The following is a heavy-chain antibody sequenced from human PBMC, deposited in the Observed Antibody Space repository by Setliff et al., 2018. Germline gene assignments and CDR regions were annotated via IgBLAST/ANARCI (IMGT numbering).Heavy chain of an antibody. J-gene: IGHJ1*01. CDR2: IQQDGSEK. D-gene: IGHD3-3*02. CDR1: GFTFSRYW. CDR3: VPLNLAGEARENFQL. Sequence: PGESLKISCAASGFTFSRYWMSWVRQAPGKGLEWVANIQQDGSEKYHVDSVMCRFTISRDNAKNSLYLQMNSLRAEDTAVYYCVPLNLAGEARENFQLWGRGTL. V-gene: IGHV3-7*01.